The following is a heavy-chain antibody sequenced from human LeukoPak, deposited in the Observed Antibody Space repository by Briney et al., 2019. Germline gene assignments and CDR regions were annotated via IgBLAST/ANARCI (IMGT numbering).Heavy chain of an antibody. CDR3: ARSGRFYRSGSYYSDY. J-gene: IGHJ4*02. CDR1: GFTFSRDW. V-gene: IGHV3-7*05. Sequence: PGGSLRLSCAASGFTFSRDWMRWGRQAPGKGLEWVANIKQDGSEKSYVDSVKGRFTISRDNAKNSLYLQMNSLRDEDTGVYSCARSGRFYRSGSYYSDYWGQGTLVTVSS. CDR2: IKQDGSEK. D-gene: IGHD3-10*01.